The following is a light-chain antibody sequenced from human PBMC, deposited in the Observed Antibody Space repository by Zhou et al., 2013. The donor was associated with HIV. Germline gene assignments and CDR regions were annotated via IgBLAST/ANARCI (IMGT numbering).Light chain of an antibody. Sequence: AIQLTQSPSSLSASVGDRVTITCRASQGISSALAWYQQKPGKAPNLLIYDASSLESGVPSRFSGSGSGTDFTLTISSLQPEDFATYHCQQFNSYPLTFGQGTKLQIK. CDR3: QQFNSYPLT. V-gene: IGKV1-13*02. J-gene: IGKJ2*01. CDR2: DAS. CDR1: QGISSA.